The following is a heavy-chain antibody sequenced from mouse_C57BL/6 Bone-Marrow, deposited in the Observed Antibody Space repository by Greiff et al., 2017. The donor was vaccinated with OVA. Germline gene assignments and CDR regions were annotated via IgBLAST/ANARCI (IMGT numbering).Heavy chain of an antibody. V-gene: IGHV5-15*04. Sequence: EVKLVESGGGLVQPGGSLKLSCAASGFTFSEYGMAWVRQAPRKGPEWVAFISNLAYSIYYADTVTGRFTISRENAKNTLYMEMSSVRSEDKAMYYCARRFDSWGQGTLVTVSA. CDR1: GFTFSEYG. J-gene: IGHJ3*01. CDR3: ARRFDS. CDR2: ISNLAYSI.